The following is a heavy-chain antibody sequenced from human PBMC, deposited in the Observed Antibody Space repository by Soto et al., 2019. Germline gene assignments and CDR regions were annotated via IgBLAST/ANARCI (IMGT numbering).Heavy chain of an antibody. V-gene: IGHV5-51*01. D-gene: IGHD2-2*01. Sequence: GESLKISCEGSGYSFTDYWIGWVRQMPGKGLEWMGIIYPGDSETRYSPSFQGQVTISADKSINTAYLQWSSLKASDTAMYYCARHSYCRSTSCYYYYGLDVWGQGTTVTVSS. J-gene: IGHJ6*02. CDR1: GYSFTDYW. CDR2: IYPGDSET. CDR3: ARHSYCRSTSCYYYYGLDV.